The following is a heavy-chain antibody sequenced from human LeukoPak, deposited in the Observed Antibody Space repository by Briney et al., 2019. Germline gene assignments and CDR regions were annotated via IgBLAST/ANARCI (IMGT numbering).Heavy chain of an antibody. CDR1: GFTFSSYA. V-gene: IGHV3-30-3*01. Sequence: GGSLRLSCAASGFTFSSYAMHWVRQAPGKGLEWVAVISYDGSNKYYADSVKGRFTISRDNSKNTLYLQMNSLRAEDTAVYYCARVSSSWFVIDYWGQGTLVTVSS. CDR3: ARVSSSWFVIDY. D-gene: IGHD6-13*01. J-gene: IGHJ4*02. CDR2: ISYDGSNK.